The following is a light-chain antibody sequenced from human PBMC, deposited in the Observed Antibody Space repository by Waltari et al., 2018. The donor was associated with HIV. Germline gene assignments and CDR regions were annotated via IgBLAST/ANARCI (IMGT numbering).Light chain of an antibody. J-gene: IGKJ3*01. CDR1: QKVTGNF. V-gene: IGKV3-20*01. CDR3: QQYGTAFT. Sequence: VLTQSPDTLSGSPGDRATLSCRASQKVTGNFLGWYQQRPGQAPRLLIYAAARRAAGIPDRFSGSGSGTDFTLTISKLEPEDFAVYYCQQYGTAFTFGPGTKVEIK. CDR2: AAA.